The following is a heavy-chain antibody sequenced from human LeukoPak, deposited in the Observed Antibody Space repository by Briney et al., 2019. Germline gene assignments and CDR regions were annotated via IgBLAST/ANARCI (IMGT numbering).Heavy chain of an antibody. D-gene: IGHD6-6*01. CDR1: GFTFSSYA. Sequence: PGGSLRLSCAASGFTFSSYAMSWVRQAPGKGLEWVSAISGSGGSTYYADSVKGRFTISRDNSKNTLYLQMNSLRAEDTAVYYCAKVPTYISSSFGDYWGQGTLVTVPS. CDR2: ISGSGGST. CDR3: AKVPTYISSSFGDY. V-gene: IGHV3-23*01. J-gene: IGHJ4*02.